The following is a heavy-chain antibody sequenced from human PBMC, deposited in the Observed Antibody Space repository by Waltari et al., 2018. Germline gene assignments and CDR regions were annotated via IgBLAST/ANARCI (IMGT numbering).Heavy chain of an antibody. CDR2: INSDESST. V-gene: IGHV3-74*01. D-gene: IGHD6-19*01. CDR3: VRYSSGFFD. CDR1: GLTSRGYW. J-gene: IGHJ4*02. Sequence: EVQLVESGGGLVQPGGSLRLSCAASGLTSRGYWMHWFRQAPGKGQVWISRINSDESSTNYADSVSGRFTISRDNAKNTLYLQMDSLRVEDTAVYYCVRYSSGFFDWGQGTLVTVSS.